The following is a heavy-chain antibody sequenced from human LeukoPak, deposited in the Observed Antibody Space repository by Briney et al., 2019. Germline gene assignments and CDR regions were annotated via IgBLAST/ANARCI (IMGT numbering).Heavy chain of an antibody. J-gene: IGHJ6*03. D-gene: IGHD3-9*01. CDR2: ISGSGSYI. CDR3: ARAFEAGRYYYYYMDV. CDR1: GFTFSDYG. Sequence: GGSLRLSCAASGFTFSDYGMNWVRQAPGMGLEWVASISGSGSYIYYSDSVKGRFSISRDNAKNSLYLQMNSLSAEDTAVYYCARAFEAGRYYYYYMDVWGKGTTVTVSS. V-gene: IGHV3-21*01.